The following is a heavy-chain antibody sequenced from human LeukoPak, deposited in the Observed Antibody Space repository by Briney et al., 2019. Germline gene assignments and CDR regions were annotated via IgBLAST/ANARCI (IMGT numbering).Heavy chain of an antibody. J-gene: IGHJ4*02. D-gene: IGHD2-2*01. CDR3: ARAVGYFDY. Sequence: SETLSLTCTASGGSISSYYWSWVRQPAGKGLEWIGRIYASGNTNYNPSLKGRVTMTVDTSKDQFSLNLSSVTAADTAVYYCARAVGYFDYWGQGTLVTVSS. V-gene: IGHV4-4*07. CDR1: GGSISSYY. CDR2: IYASGNT.